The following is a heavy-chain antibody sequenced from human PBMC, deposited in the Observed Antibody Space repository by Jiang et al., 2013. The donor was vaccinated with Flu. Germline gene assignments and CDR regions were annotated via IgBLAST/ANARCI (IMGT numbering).Heavy chain of an antibody. J-gene: IGHJ4*02. CDR3: ARADDYSPDPDFDY. CDR2: IYHSGMT. D-gene: IGHD4-11*01. V-gene: IGHV4-38-2*02. Sequence: EWIGSIYHSGMTYYNPSLKSRVTISVDTSKNQFSLKLSSVTATDTAVYYCARADDYSPDPDFDYWGQGTLVTVSS.